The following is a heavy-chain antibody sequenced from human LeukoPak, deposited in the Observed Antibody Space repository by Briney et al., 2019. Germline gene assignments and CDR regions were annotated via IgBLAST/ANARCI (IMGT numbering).Heavy chain of an antibody. CDR3: ATDSSSWAGG. V-gene: IGHV1-69*13. CDR1: GGTFSSYA. Sequence: ASVKVSCKAFGGTFSSYAISWVRQAPGQGLEWMGGIIPIFGTANYAQKFQGRVTITADESTSTAYMELSSLRSEDTAVYYCATDSSSWAGGWGQGTLVTVSS. D-gene: IGHD6-13*01. J-gene: IGHJ4*02. CDR2: IIPIFGTA.